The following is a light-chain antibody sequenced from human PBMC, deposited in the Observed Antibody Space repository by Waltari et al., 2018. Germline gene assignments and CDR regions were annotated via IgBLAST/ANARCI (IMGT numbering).Light chain of an antibody. J-gene: IGLJ3*02. Sequence: QSALTQPASVSGSPGQSITIPCPGPPSPVWSYNLVSWSQQPPGKAPRLIIYEGSARPSGISNRFSGSTSANTASLTISGLQTEDEADYYCCSYAGSSTWVFGGGTKVTVL. CDR1: PSPVWSYNL. CDR3: CSYAGSSTWV. CDR2: EGS. V-gene: IGLV2-23*01.